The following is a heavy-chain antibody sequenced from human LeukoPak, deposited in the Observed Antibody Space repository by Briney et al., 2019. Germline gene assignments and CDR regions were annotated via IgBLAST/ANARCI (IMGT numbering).Heavy chain of an antibody. J-gene: IGHJ5*02. V-gene: IGHV4-59*01. D-gene: IGHD2/OR15-2a*01. CDR3: ARDRGDEHFLSWFDP. CDR2: IYYSGST. CDR1: GGSISSYY. Sequence: PSETLSLTCTVSGGSISSYYWSWIRQPPGKGLEWIGYIYYSGSTNYNPSLKSRVTISVDTSKNQFSLKLSSVTAADTAVYYCARDRGDEHFLSWFDPWGQGTLVTVSS.